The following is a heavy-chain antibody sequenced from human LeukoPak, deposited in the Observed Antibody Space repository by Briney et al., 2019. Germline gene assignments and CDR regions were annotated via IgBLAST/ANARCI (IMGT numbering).Heavy chain of an antibody. Sequence: PGGSLRLSCAASGFTLSHFGFHWVRQAPGKGLEWVAVIWSDGTNRYYGDSVKGRFIIQRDDSQKTVYLQMNRLRAEDTAIYYCAKDAQRGFDYSNSLEYWGRGSLVTVSS. D-gene: IGHD4-11*01. V-gene: IGHV3-33*06. CDR1: GFTLSHFG. CDR2: IWSDGTNR. J-gene: IGHJ4*02. CDR3: AKDAQRGFDYSNSLEY.